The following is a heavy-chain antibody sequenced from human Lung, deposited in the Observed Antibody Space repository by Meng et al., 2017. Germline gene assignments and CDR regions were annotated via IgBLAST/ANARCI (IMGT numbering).Heavy chain of an antibody. CDR1: GASGSSGSHY. Sequence: LRLKTSAPELSKPSKTLSPTVTVSGASGSSGSHYWSGILQPPGKGLEWIAYMDYSRRTNYSPSLKSRVTMSTDTSKNQLSLKLSSVTAADTAVYYCAGGPWELDFWGQGTLVTVSS. V-gene: IGHV4-61*01. D-gene: IGHD1-26*01. J-gene: IGHJ4*02. CDR3: AGGPWELDF. CDR2: MDYSRRT.